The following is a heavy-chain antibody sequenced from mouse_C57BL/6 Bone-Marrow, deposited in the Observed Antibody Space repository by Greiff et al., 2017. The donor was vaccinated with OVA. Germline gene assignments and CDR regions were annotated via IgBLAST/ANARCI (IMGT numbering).Heavy chain of an antibody. CDR1: GFNIKDDY. Sequence: VQLQQSGAELVRPGASVKLSCTASGFNIKDDYMHWVKQRPEQGLEWIGWIDPENGDTEYASKFQGKATITADTSSNTAYLQLSSLTSEDTAVYYGTTDMGLRPLYYFDYWGQGTTLTVSS. CDR3: TTDMGLRPLYYFDY. V-gene: IGHV14-4*01. D-gene: IGHD2-4*01. CDR2: IDPENGDT. J-gene: IGHJ2*01.